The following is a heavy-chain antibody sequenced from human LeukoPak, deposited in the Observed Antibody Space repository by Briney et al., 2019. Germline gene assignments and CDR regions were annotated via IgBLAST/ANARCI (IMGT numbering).Heavy chain of an antibody. J-gene: IGHJ4*02. CDR1: GFSFSNYG. CDR2: ITGNGATT. Sequence: GGSLRLSCAASGFSFSNYGMNWVRQAPGEGLEWVSGITGNGATTYYADSVKGRFTISRDNSRNTVYLQMNSLRAEDTAVYYCANDLGWIQLNLGRGQGTLVTVS. D-gene: IGHD5-18*01. V-gene: IGHV3-23*01. CDR3: ANDLGWIQLNLG.